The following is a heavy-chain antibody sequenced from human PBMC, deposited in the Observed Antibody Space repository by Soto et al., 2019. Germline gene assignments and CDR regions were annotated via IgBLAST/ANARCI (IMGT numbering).Heavy chain of an antibody. D-gene: IGHD6-13*01. CDR3: ARHSSSWPIFDY. J-gene: IGHJ4*02. Sequence: QVQLQESGPGLVKPSETLSLTCTVSGGSIGNSYWSWIRQSPGKGLVWIGYIYYSGSSNYNPSLKSRCSISVDTSKNQFSLKLSSVTAADTAVYYCARHSSSWPIFDYWGQGTLVIVSS. V-gene: IGHV4-59*08. CDR1: GGSIGNSY. CDR2: IYYSGSS.